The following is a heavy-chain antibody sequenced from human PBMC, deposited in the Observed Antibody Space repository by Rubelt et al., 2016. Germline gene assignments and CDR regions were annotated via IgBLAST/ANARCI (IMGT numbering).Heavy chain of an antibody. CDR2: INHSGST. Sequence: QVQLQQWGAGLLKPSETLSLTCAVYGGSFSGYYWSWIRQPPGKGLEWIGEINHSGSTNYNPSLKSRVTISVDTAKNQFSLKRTSVAAADTAIDFGARGHPSRRHMDVWGKGTTVTVSS. J-gene: IGHJ6*03. V-gene: IGHV4-34*01. CDR1: GGSFSGYY. CDR3: ARGHPSRRHMDV.